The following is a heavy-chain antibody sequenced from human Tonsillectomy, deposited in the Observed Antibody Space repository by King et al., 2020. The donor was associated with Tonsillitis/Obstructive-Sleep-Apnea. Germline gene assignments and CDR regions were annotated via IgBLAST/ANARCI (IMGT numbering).Heavy chain of an antibody. CDR1: GFTFSNYA. D-gene: IGHD3-10*01. V-gene: IGHV3-30*04. CDR2: ISYDGSNK. Sequence: VQLVESGGGVVQPGRSLRLSCAASGFTFSNYAMHWVRQAPGKGLEWVAVISYDGSNKNYADSVKGRFTISRDTSKNTLYLQMNSLRAEDTAVYYCARAKVGSGFYYYYYMDVWGKGTTVTVSS. CDR3: ARAKVGSGFYYYYYMDV. J-gene: IGHJ6*03.